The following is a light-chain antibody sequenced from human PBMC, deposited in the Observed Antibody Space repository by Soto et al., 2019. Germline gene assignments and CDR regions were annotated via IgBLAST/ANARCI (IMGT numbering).Light chain of an antibody. CDR1: SSDVGGYNY. V-gene: IGLV2-8*01. J-gene: IGLJ2*01. CDR2: EVS. CDR3: SSYAGSNNLV. Sequence: QSALTQPPSASGSPGQSVTICCTGTSSDVGGYNYVSWYQQHPGKAPKLMIYEVSKRPSGVPDRFSGSKSGNTASLTVSGLKAEDEADYYSSSYAGSNNLVFGGGTKLTVL.